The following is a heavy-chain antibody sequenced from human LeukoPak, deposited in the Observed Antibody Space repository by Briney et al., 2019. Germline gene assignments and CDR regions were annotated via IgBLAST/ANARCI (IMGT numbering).Heavy chain of an antibody. CDR3: ARLHCTTSCYVDY. V-gene: IGHV6-1*01. J-gene: IGHJ4*02. CDR2: TYRRSKWSN. Sequence: SQTLSLTCAISVDSVSSKSAAGDWIRQSPSRGLEWLGRTYRRSKWSNDYAPSVKSRIIINPDRSKNQFSLQLNSVTPEDTAVYYCARLHCTTSCYVDYWGQGTLVTVSS. CDR1: VDSVSSKSAA. D-gene: IGHD2-2*01.